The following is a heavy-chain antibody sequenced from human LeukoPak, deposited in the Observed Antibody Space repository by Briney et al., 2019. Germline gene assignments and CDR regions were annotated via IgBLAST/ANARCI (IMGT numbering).Heavy chain of an antibody. Sequence: ASVKVSCKPSGYTFTRYYMHWVRQPPGHRLEWMGGINPNSGGTNYEQKFQGRVTMTRDTSISTAYMELSRLRSDDTAVYYCARDHATGGPLPDYWGQGTLVTVSS. J-gene: IGHJ4*02. D-gene: IGHD2-8*02. V-gene: IGHV1-2*02. CDR2: INPNSGGT. CDR1: GYTFTRYY. CDR3: ARDHATGGPLPDY.